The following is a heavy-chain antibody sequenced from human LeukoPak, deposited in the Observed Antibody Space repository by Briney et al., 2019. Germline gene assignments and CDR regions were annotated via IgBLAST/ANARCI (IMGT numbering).Heavy chain of an antibody. CDR2: IYYSGST. D-gene: IGHD3-9*01. Sequence: SETLSLTCTVSGGSINSGDYYWSWIRQLPGKGLEWIGYIYYSGSTYYPPSLRSRVTISVDTSKNQFSLRLSSVTAADTAVYYCAATGPYNFHYWGQGTLVTVSS. J-gene: IGHJ4*02. CDR1: GGSINSGDYY. V-gene: IGHV4-31*03. CDR3: AATGPYNFHY.